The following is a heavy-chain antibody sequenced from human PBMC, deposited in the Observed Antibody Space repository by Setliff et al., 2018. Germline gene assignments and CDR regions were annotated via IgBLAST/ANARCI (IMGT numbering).Heavy chain of an antibody. Sequence: GASLTISCAASGFSISDHYMDWVRQAPGKGLEWVGRTKNKANAGYMEYAASVKDRFIISRDDSKNSLYLQMYSLKSDDTAVYYCVRAVVIRGSKPLDSWGQGTLVTVSS. D-gene: IGHD3-10*01. V-gene: IGHV3-72*01. J-gene: IGHJ4*02. CDR3: VRAVVIRGSKPLDS. CDR1: GFSISDHY. CDR2: TKNKANAGYM.